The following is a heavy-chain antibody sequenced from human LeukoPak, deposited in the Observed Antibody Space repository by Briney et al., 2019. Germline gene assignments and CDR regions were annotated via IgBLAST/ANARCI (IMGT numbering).Heavy chain of an antibody. V-gene: IGHV3-21*01. CDR1: GFTFSSYS. CDR2: ISSSSSYI. J-gene: IGHJ4*02. Sequence: PGGSLRLSCAASGFTFSSYSMNWVRQAPGKGLEWVSSISSSSSYIYYADSVKGRFTISRDNAKNSLYLQMNSLRAEDTAVYYCASTYYDILTGFDYWDQGTLVTVSS. CDR3: ASTYYDILTGFDY. D-gene: IGHD3-9*01.